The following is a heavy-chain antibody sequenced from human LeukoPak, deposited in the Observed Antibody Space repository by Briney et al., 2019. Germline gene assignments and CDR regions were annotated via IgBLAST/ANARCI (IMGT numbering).Heavy chain of an antibody. Sequence: GGSLRLSCAASGFTFSSYAMHWVRQAPGKGLEWVSSISGSGYTTFYADSVKGRFTISRDNSKNTLYLQMNSLRAEDTALYYCAKEVEVTRPPYYYYYGLDVWGQGTTVTVSS. CDR2: ISGSGYTT. CDR3: AKEVEVTRPPYYYYYGLDV. CDR1: GFTFSSYA. V-gene: IGHV3-23*01. J-gene: IGHJ6*02. D-gene: IGHD2-21*02.